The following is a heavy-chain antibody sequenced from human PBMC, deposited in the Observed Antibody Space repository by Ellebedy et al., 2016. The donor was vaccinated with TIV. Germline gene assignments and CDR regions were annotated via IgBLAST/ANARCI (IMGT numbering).Heavy chain of an antibody. V-gene: IGHV4-34*01. CDR3: ARGGKGQGRIKGKNCSSTSCYRFSYYYYMDV. CDR2: INHSGST. D-gene: IGHD2-2*02. Sequence: SETLSLXCAVYGGSFSGYYWSWIRQPPGKGLEWIGEINHSGSTNYNPSLKSRVTISVDTSKNQFSLKLSSVTAADTAVYYCARGGKGQGRIKGKNCSSTSCYRFSYYYYMDVWGKGTTVTVSS. J-gene: IGHJ6*03. CDR1: GGSFSGYY.